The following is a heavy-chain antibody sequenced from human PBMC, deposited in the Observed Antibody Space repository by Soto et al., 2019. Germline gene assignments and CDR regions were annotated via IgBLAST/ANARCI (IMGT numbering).Heavy chain of an antibody. J-gene: IGHJ6*02. CDR3: ARTSAGGKYYYGMDV. Sequence: PVQSPKIACQGCGYSFTSYWMDQVRQMPGKGLEWMGIIYPGDSDTRYSPSFQGQVTISADKSISTAYLQWSSLKASDTAMYYCARTSAGGKYYYGMDVWGQGTTVTVSS. V-gene: IGHV5-51*01. CDR1: GYSFTSYW. CDR2: IYPGDSDT. D-gene: IGHD6-13*01.